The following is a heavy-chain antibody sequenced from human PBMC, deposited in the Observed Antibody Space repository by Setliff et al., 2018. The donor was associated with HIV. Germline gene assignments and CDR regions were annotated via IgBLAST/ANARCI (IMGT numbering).Heavy chain of an antibody. V-gene: IGHV4-39*01. Sequence: PSETLSLTCTVSGGSISSSSYCWGWIRQPPGKGLEWIGSIYYSGSTSYYNPSLKSRVTISVDTSKTQFSLHLKSVTASDTAKYFCTSRFEYSSTWAQMFGFFQSYMDVWGNGTTVTVSS. D-gene: IGHD3-3*01. CDR1: GGSISSSSYC. J-gene: IGHJ6*03. CDR3: TSRFEYSSTWAQMFGFFQSYMDV. CDR2: IYYSGSTS.